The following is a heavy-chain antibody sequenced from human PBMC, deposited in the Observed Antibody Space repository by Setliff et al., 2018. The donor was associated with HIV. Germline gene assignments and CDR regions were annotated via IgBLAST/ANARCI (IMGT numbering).Heavy chain of an antibody. J-gene: IGHJ1*01. CDR2: IFTSATTNF. CDR3: ARARVYCPGDDCHAGNFDH. CDR1: GGSMSTYY. D-gene: IGHD2-8*02. Sequence: SETLSLTCTVSGGSMSTYYWSWIRQPPGKGLEWIGDIFTSATTNFNYNPSLKSRVTMSIDTSKNQFSLKLRSVTAADTAFYYCARARVYCPGDDCHAGNFDHWGQGTLVTVSS. V-gene: IGHV4-4*08.